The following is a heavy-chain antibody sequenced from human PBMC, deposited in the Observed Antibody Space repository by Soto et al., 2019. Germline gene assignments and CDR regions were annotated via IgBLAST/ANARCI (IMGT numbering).Heavy chain of an antibody. D-gene: IGHD6-13*01. CDR3: AKVSGAAAFFDY. CDR1: GFTFSSYG. V-gene: IGHV3-30*18. CDR2: ISYDGSNK. Sequence: PGGSLRLSCAASGFTFSSYGMHWVRQAPGKGLEWVAVISYDGSNKYYADSVKGRFTISRDNSKNTLYLQMNSLRAEDTAVYYCAKVSGAAAFFDYWGQGTLVTVSS. J-gene: IGHJ4*02.